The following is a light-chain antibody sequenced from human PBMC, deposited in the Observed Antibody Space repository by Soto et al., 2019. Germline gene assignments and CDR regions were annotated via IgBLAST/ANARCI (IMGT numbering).Light chain of an antibody. V-gene: IGKV3-15*01. Sequence: EIVMTQSPATLSVSPGERATLSCRASQSMGSNLAWYQQRPGQAPRLLIYGASTRATGIPARFSGSGSVTDFTLTISSLQSEDFAVYYCQQYNKGPVTFGQGTKVEIK. CDR3: QQYNKGPVT. J-gene: IGKJ1*01. CDR1: QSMGSN. CDR2: GAS.